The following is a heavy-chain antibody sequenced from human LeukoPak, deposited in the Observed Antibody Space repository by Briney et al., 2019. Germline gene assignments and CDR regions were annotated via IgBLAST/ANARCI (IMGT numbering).Heavy chain of an antibody. Sequence: SETLSLTCTVSGGSLSSYYWSWIRQPPGKGLEWIGYIYSRGLTRGSTNYNPSLKSRVTISVDTSKNQFSLKLSSVTAADTAVYYCAREQYDAFDIWGQGTMVTVSS. V-gene: IGHV4-59*01. CDR1: GGSLSSYY. CDR2: IYSRGLTRGST. D-gene: IGHD4-11*01. J-gene: IGHJ3*02. CDR3: AREQYDAFDI.